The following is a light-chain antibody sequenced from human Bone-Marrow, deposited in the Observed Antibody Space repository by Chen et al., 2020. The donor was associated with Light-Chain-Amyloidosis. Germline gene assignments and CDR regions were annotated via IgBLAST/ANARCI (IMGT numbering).Light chain of an antibody. CDR3: LQDYNYPWT. CDR1: QGIRND. V-gene: IGKV1-6*01. Sequence: AIHMTQSPSSLSAAVGDRVTITCRASQGIRNDLGWYQQKPGKAPKLLIYAASSLQSGVPSRFSGSGSRTDFTLTISSLQPEDFATYYCLQDYNYPWTFGQGTKVEI. J-gene: IGKJ1*01. CDR2: AAS.